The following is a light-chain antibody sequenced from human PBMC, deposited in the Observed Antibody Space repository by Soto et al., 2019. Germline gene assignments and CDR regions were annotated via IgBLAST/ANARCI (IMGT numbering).Light chain of an antibody. Sequence: QSVLTQPASVSGSPGQSITISCTGTSSDVGGYNHVSWYQQHPGKAPKVMIYEVTNRPSGVSNRFSASKSGNTASLTISGLQAEDEADYYCGSYSSASPSYVLGTGTKGTVL. CDR2: EVT. CDR1: SSDVGGYNH. CDR3: GSYSSASPSYV. J-gene: IGLJ1*01. V-gene: IGLV2-14*01.